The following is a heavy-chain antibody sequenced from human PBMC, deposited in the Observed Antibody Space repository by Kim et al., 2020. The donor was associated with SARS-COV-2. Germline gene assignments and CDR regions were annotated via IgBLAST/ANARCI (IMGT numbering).Heavy chain of an antibody. Sequence: ASVKVSCKASGYTFTSYAMNWVRQAPGQGLEWMGWINTNTGNPTYAQGFTGRFVFSLDTSVSTAYLQISSLKAEDTAVYYCARGAITTEYYYGSGSPVLYFDYWGQGTLVTVSS. CDR1: GYTFTSYA. D-gene: IGHD3-10*01. CDR2: INTNTGNP. CDR3: ARGAITTEYYYGSGSPVLYFDY. J-gene: IGHJ4*02. V-gene: IGHV7-4-1*02.